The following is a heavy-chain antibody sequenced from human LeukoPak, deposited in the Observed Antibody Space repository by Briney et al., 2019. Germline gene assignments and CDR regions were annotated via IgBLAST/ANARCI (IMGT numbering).Heavy chain of an antibody. V-gene: IGHV3-74*01. CDR2: INSDGSST. CDR3: ARHYRQAAALDY. CDR1: GFTFSSYW. D-gene: IGHD6-13*01. Sequence: GSLRLSCAASGFTFSSYWMHWVRQAPGKGLVWVSRINSDGSSTSYADSVKGRFTISRDNAKNTLYLQMNSLRAEDTAVYYCARHYRQAAALDYWGQGTLVTVSS. J-gene: IGHJ4*02.